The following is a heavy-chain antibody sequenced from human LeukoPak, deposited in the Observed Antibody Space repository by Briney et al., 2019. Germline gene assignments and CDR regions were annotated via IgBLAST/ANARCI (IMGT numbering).Heavy chain of an antibody. J-gene: IGHJ4*02. Sequence: GGSLRLACAASGFRFSSYAMSWVRQAPGKGLEWVAVISYDGSNKYYADSVKGRFTISRDNSKNTLYLQMNSLRAEDTAVYYCARQHGSGSIFRRFFDYWGQGTLVTVSS. V-gene: IGHV3-30-3*01. D-gene: IGHD3-10*01. CDR1: GFRFSSYA. CDR2: ISYDGSNK. CDR3: ARQHGSGSIFRRFFDY.